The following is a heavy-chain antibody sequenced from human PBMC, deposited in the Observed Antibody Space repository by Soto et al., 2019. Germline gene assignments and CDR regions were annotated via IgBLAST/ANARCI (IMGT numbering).Heavy chain of an antibody. CDR3: AKGGSGSYSNAFDI. CDR2: IYYSGST. V-gene: IGHV4-39*01. Sequence: SETLSLSCTVSGVSISRSSDYGGRFRQPPGKGLEWIGSIYYSGSTYYNPSLKSRVTISVDTSKNQFSLKLSSVTAADTAVYYCAKGGSGSYSNAFDIWGQGTMVS. J-gene: IGHJ3*02. CDR1: GVSISRSSDY. D-gene: IGHD3-10*01.